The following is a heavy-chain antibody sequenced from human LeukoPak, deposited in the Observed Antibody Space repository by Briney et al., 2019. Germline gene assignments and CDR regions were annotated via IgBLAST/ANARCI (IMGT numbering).Heavy chain of an antibody. CDR1: GFTFSSYS. CDR3: ARYLIAAAEH. D-gene: IGHD6-13*01. Sequence: PGGSLRLSCAASGFTFSSYSMNWVRQAPGKGLEWVSSISSSDTYIYHADSVKGRFTISRDNAKNSLYLQMNSLRAEDTAVYYCARYLIAAAEHWGQGTLVIVSS. J-gene: IGHJ4*02. CDR2: ISSSDTYI. V-gene: IGHV3-21*01.